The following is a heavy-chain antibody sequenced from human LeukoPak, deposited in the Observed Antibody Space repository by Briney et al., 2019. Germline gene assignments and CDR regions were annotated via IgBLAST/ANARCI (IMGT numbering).Heavy chain of an antibody. CDR1: GYTFTGYY. D-gene: IGHD1-1*01. CDR2: INPSGGST. Sequence: ASVKVSCKASGYTFTGYYMHWVRQAPGQGLEWMGIINPSGGSTSYAQKFQGRVTMTRDMSTSTVYMELSSLRSEDTAVYYCARDPIARGGGTNWFDPWGQGTLVTVSS. V-gene: IGHV1-46*01. J-gene: IGHJ5*02. CDR3: ARDPIARGGGTNWFDP.